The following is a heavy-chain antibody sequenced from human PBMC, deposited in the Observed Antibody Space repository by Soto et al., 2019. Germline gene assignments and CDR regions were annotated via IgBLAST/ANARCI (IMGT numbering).Heavy chain of an antibody. J-gene: IGHJ4*02. CDR3: ARQIKGRGSYYFDY. Sequence: PGGSLRLSCAASGFTFSSYSMNWVRQAPGKGLEWVSSISSSSSYIYYADSVKGRFTISRDNAKNSLYLQMNSLRAEDTAEYYCARQIKGRGSYYFDYWGQGTMVTVYS. CDR1: GFTFSSYS. CDR2: ISSSSSYI. D-gene: IGHD1-26*01. V-gene: IGHV3-21*01.